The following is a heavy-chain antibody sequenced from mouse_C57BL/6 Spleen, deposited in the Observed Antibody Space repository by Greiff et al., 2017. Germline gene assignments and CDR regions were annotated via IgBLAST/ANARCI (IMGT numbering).Heavy chain of an antibody. J-gene: IGHJ3*01. CDR2: IYPRDGST. CDR1: GYTFTSYD. Sequence: VKLVESGPELVKPGASVKLSCKASGYTFTSYDINWVKQRPGQGLEWIGWIYPRDGSTKYNEKFKGKATLTVDTSSSTAYMELHSLTSEDSAVYFCARLDDGYYGSYWGQGTLVTVSA. D-gene: IGHD2-3*01. V-gene: IGHV1-85*01. CDR3: ARLDDGYYGSY.